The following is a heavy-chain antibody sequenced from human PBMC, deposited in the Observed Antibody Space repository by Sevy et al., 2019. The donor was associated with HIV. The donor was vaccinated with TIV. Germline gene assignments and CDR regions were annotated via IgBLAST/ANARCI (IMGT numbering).Heavy chain of an antibody. J-gene: IGHJ3*02. V-gene: IGHV3-23*01. CDR3: AKETLMGAAGLDAFDI. D-gene: IGHD6-13*01. CDR1: GFTFSSYA. CDR2: SGSGGNS. Sequence: GGSLRLSCAASGFTFSSYAMNWVRQAPGKGLEWVSSGSGGNSFYADSVKVRFTISRDSSKNTVSLQMNSLRAEDAAVYYCAKETLMGAAGLDAFDIWGQGTKVTVSS.